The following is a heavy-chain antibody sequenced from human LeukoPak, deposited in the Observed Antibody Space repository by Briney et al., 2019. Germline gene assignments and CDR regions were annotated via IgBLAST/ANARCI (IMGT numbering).Heavy chain of an antibody. CDR1: VGSISSSSYY. Sequence: SETLSLTCTVSVGSISSSSYYRGWIRQPPGKGLEWIGSIYYSGSTYYNPSLKSRVTISVDTSKNQFSLKLSSVAAADTAVYYCAREQWHDYWGQGTLVTVSS. CDR3: AREQWHDY. V-gene: IGHV4-39*02. D-gene: IGHD6-19*01. J-gene: IGHJ4*02. CDR2: IYYSGST.